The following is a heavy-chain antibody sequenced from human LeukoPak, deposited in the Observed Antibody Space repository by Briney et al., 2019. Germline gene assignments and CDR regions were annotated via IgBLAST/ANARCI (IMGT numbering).Heavy chain of an antibody. V-gene: IGHV4-38-2*02. CDR3: AGSLVRAVAGTIGWFDP. J-gene: IGHJ5*02. Sequence: PSETLSLTCTVSGYSLSSGYYWGWIRQPPGKGLEWIGSVDHSGGTYYNPSLRSRVSISVDTSKNQFSLKLSSVTAADTAVYSCAGSLVRAVAGTIGWFDPWGQGTLVTVSS. D-gene: IGHD6-19*01. CDR1: GYSLSSGYY. CDR2: VDHSGGT.